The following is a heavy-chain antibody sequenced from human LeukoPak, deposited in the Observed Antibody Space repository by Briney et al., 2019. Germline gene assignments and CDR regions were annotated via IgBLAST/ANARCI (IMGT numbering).Heavy chain of an antibody. CDR1: DGSMSTYY. V-gene: IGHV4-59*12. J-gene: IGHJ4*02. CDR3: ARYDTGAFDY. D-gene: IGHD3-22*01. Sequence: SETLSLTCTVSDGSMSTYYWSWIRQSPGKGLEWIGYIYYSGSTSYNPSLKSRLTISVDTSKNQCSLKLSSVTAADTAVYYCARYDTGAFDYWGQGTLVTVSS. CDR2: IYYSGST.